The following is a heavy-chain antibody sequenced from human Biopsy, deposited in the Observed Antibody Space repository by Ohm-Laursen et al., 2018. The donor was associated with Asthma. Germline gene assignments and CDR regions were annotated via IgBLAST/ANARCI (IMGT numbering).Heavy chain of an antibody. Sequence: SSVKVSCKTSGYSLTDLSMHWVRQAPGQGLEWMGGHDHEEGGTVNARRFQGRVTMTEDTSTDTAYMELGGLSSDDTAVYYCASDFPKDYVRYNFQFWGQGTLVTVSS. CDR3: ASDFPKDYVRYNFQF. CDR2: HDHEEGGT. J-gene: IGHJ4*02. V-gene: IGHV1-24*01. D-gene: IGHD4-17*01. CDR1: GYSLTDLS.